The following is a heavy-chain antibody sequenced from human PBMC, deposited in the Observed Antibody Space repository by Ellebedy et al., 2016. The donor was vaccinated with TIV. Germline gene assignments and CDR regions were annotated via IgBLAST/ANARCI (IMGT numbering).Heavy chain of an antibody. CDR1: GGSIRSYY. D-gene: IGHD7-27*01. Sequence: SETLSLTXTVSGGSIRSYYWSWIRQPAGKGLEWIGRIYTGGSTIYNPSLKSRVSMSVDMSQNQFSLRLRSVTAADTAVYYCARVTGDRNYYFYMDVWGKGTTVTVSS. CDR2: IYTGGST. J-gene: IGHJ6*03. V-gene: IGHV4-4*07. CDR3: ARVTGDRNYYFYMDV.